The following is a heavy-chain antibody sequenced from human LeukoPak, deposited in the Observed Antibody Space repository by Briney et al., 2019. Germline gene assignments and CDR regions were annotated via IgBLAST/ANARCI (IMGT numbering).Heavy chain of an antibody. V-gene: IGHV5-51*01. CDR3: ARGYSGYVSGFDY. CDR1: GYSFNDYW. J-gene: IGHJ4*02. D-gene: IGHD5-12*01. Sequence: GESLKISCKASGYSFNDYWIAWVRQMTGKGLEWMGIISPADSDTRYSPSFQGQVTISVDKSISTAYLQWSSLKASDTAMYYCARGYSGYVSGFDYWGQGTPVTVSS. CDR2: ISPADSDT.